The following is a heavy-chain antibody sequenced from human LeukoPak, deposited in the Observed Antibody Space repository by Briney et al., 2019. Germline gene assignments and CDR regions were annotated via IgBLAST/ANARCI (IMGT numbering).Heavy chain of an antibody. CDR2: ISSSGSTM. D-gene: IGHD1-7*01. CDR3: ARAELLSLDY. CDR1: GFIFSDYY. Sequence: GGSLRLSCAASGFIFSDYYMSWIRQAPGKGLEWVSYISSSGSTMYYTDSVKGRFTISRDNAKDSLYLQMNSLRAEDTAVYYCARAELLSLDYWGQGTLVTVSS. V-gene: IGHV3-11*01. J-gene: IGHJ4*02.